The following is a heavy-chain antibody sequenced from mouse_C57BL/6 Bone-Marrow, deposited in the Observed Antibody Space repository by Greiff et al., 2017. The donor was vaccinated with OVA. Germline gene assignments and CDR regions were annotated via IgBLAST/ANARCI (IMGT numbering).Heavy chain of an antibody. CDR1: GFTFSSYT. Sequence: EVMLVESGGGLVKPGGSLKLSCAASGFTFSSYTMSWVRQTPEKRLEWVATISGGGGNTYYPDSGKGRFTISRDNAKNTLYLQMSSLRSEDTALYYCARRDYYGPTFAMDYWGQGTSVTVSS. J-gene: IGHJ4*01. V-gene: IGHV5-9*01. D-gene: IGHD1-1*01. CDR3: ARRDYYGPTFAMDY. CDR2: ISGGGGNT.